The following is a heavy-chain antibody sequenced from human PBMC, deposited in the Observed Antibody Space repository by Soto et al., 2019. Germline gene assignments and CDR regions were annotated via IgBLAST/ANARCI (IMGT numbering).Heavy chain of an antibody. Sequence: GGSLRLSCAGSGFTFSNAWMNWVRQAPGKGLEWVGRIKSRVDGGTTDYVAPVKGRFTISRDDSKNTVHLQMNSLRTEDTAVYFCATGGYYYDYWGQGTLVTVSS. CDR3: ATGGYYYDY. CDR2: IKSRVDGGTT. J-gene: IGHJ4*02. V-gene: IGHV3-15*07. CDR1: GFTFSNAW. D-gene: IGHD3-10*01.